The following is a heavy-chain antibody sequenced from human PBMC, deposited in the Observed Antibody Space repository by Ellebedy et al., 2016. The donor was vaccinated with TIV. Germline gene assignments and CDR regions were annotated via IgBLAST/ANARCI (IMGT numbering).Heavy chain of an antibody. CDR2: IYTRGTT. D-gene: IGHD4-17*01. Sequence: MPSETLSLTCTVSGASISGYHWTWIRQPAGKALEWIGRIYTRGTTNYNPSLKSRVTMSVDTSNNQFSLKLSSVTAADPAVYYCARGGCDYVRWFDPWGQGTLVTVSS. J-gene: IGHJ5*02. CDR3: ARGGCDYVRWFDP. CDR1: GASISGYH. V-gene: IGHV4-4*07.